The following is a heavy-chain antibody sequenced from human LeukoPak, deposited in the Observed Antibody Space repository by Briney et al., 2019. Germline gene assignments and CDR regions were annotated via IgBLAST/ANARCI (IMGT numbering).Heavy chain of an antibody. J-gene: IGHJ4*02. V-gene: IGHV4-34*01. CDR1: GGSFSGYY. Sequence: SETLSLTCAVYGGSFSGYYWSWIRQPPGKGLEWIGEINHSGSTNYNPSLKSRVTISVDTSKNQFSLNLSSVTAADTAIYYCARKGAGNIDYWGQGTLVTVSS. CDR3: ARKGAGNIDY. CDR2: INHSGST. D-gene: IGHD4-23*01.